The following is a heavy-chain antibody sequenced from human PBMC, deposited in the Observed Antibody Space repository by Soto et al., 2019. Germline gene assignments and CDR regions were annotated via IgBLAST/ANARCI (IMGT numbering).Heavy chain of an antibody. CDR1: GGSISSYY. D-gene: IGHD3-10*02. CDR3: ASMIGDPVLSFDS. J-gene: IGHJ5*01. CDR2: IFYSGST. V-gene: IGHV4-59*01. Sequence: QVQLQESGPGLVKPSDTLSLTCTVSGGSISSYYWSWIRQPPGKGLEWIGFIFYSGSTSYNPSLTSRVTISIDTSEYQSSLQLNSVNAAHTAVYYCASMIGDPVLSFDSWGQGNLVAVSS.